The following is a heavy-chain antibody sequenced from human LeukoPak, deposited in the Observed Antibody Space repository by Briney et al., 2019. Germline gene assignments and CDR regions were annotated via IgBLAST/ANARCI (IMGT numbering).Heavy chain of an antibody. Sequence: PGGSLRLSXAASGFTFSSYSMNWVRQAPGKGVEWVSSISSSRSYIYYADSVKGRFTISRDNAKNSLYLQMNSLRAEDTAVYYCARGPVIMYYDFWSGYSNYMDVWGKGTTVTVSS. J-gene: IGHJ6*03. CDR2: ISSSRSYI. D-gene: IGHD3-3*01. CDR1: GFTFSSYS. CDR3: ARGPVIMYYDFWSGYSNYMDV. V-gene: IGHV3-21*01.